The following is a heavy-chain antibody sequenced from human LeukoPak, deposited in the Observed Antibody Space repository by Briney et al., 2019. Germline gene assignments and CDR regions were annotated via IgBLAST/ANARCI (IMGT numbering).Heavy chain of an antibody. CDR1: GFAFSKYP. Sequence: PGGSLRLSCAASGFAFSKYPMNWVRQSPERGLEWVSAISGTGGSTSYADSLKGRFTISRDNSKNTLYLQMSSLTAEDTAVYYCAKECGRDYDDRAFDIWGQGTMATVSS. CDR2: ISGTGGST. V-gene: IGHV3-23*01. CDR3: AKECGRDYDDRAFDI. D-gene: IGHD3-22*01. J-gene: IGHJ3*02.